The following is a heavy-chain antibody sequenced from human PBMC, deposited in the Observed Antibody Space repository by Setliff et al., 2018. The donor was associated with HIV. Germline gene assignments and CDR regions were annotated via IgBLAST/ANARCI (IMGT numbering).Heavy chain of an antibody. J-gene: IGHJ4*02. Sequence: ASVKVSCKASGYIFTNQYITWVRQAPGQGLEWMGWISPHNGNTKYGEKFQARVTMTADTSTTAAYMELRSLRSDDTAVYYCAREICITIFWGPEAGSCYFDYWGQGTLVTVSS. CDR1: GYIFTNQY. V-gene: IGHV1-18*01. CDR2: ISPHNGNT. D-gene: IGHD3-9*01. CDR3: AREICITIFWGPEAGSCYFDY.